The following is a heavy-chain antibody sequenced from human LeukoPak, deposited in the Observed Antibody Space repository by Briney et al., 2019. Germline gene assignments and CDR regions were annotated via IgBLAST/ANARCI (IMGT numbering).Heavy chain of an antibody. J-gene: IGHJ4*02. CDR1: GYTFTGHY. Sequence: ASVKVSCKASGYTFTGHYMHWVRQAPGQGLEWMGWINGNTGGTLYAQKFQGRVTMTRDTSISTVYMELSRLRSDDTAVYYCARSFANNYYGSGSYRYWGQGTLVTVSS. V-gene: IGHV1-2*02. CDR2: INGNTGGT. D-gene: IGHD3-10*01. CDR3: ARSFANNYYGSGSYRY.